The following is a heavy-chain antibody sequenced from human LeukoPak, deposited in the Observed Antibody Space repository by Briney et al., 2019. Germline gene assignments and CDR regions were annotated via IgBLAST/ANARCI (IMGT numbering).Heavy chain of an antibody. Sequence: PGGSLRLSCAASGFTFSSYCMSWVRQAPGKGLEWVADIKQDGSEKYYADSVKGRFTISRDNAKNSLYLQMNSLRAEDTAVYYCARVVEVTPGYFDYWGQGTLVTVSS. D-gene: IGHD2-15*01. CDR1: GFTFSSYC. CDR3: ARVVEVTPGYFDY. CDR2: IKQDGSEK. J-gene: IGHJ4*02. V-gene: IGHV3-7*01.